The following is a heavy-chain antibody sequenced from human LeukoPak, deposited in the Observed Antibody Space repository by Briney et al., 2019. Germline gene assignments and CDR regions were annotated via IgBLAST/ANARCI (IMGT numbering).Heavy chain of an antibody. CDR3: ARGSVQYWFDP. V-gene: IGHV4-59*06. CDR2: IYYSGST. J-gene: IGHJ5*02. CDR1: GGSISSYY. Sequence: PSETLSLTCTVSGGSISSYYWSWIRQHPGKGLEWIGYIYYSGSTYYNPSLKSRVTISVDTSKNQFSLKLSSVTAADTAVYYCARGSVQYWFDPWGQGTLVTVSS.